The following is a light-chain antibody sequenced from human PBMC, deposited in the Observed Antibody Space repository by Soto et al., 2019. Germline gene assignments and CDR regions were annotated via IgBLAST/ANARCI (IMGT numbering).Light chain of an antibody. J-gene: IGLJ2*01. V-gene: IGLV1-51*01. CDR1: SSNIGNNY. CDR2: DTN. CDR3: GTWDSSLSAEV. Sequence: QSVLTQPPSVSAAPGQKVTISYSGSSSNIGNNYVSWYQQFPGTAPKLLICDTNQRPSGIPDRFSGSKSGTSATLAITGLQAGDEADYYCGTWDSSLSAEVFGGGTKVTVL.